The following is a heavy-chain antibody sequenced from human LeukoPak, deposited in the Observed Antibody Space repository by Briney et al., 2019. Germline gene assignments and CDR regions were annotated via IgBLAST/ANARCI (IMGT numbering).Heavy chain of an antibody. V-gene: IGHV4-39*07. CDR2: IYYSGST. D-gene: IGHD3-3*01. J-gene: IGHJ6*03. CDR3: ARESRYYDFWSASYYYYYMDV. CDR1: GGSISSSSYY. Sequence: SETLSLTCTVSGGSISSSSYYWGWIRQPPGKGLEWIGSIYYSGSTYYNPSLKSRVTISVDTSKNQFSLKLSSVTAADTAVYYCARESRYYDFWSASYYYYYMDVWGKGTTVTVSS.